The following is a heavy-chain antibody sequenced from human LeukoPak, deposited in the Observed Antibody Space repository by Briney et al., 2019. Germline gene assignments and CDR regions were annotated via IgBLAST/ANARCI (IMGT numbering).Heavy chain of an antibody. CDR3: ARDAFYFDSSGYSDAGFDI. D-gene: IGHD3-22*01. CDR1: GGSISSNY. J-gene: IGHJ3*02. CDR2: IYTSGST. Sequence: SETLSLTCTVSGGSISSNYWSWIRQPAGEGLEWIGRIYTSGSTNYNPSLKSRVTMSVDTSKNQFSLKLSSVTAADTAVYYCARDAFYFDSSGYSDAGFDIWGHGTMVTVSS. V-gene: IGHV4-4*07.